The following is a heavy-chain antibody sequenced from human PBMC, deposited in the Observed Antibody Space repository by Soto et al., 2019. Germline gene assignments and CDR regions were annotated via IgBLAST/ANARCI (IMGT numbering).Heavy chain of an antibody. Sequence: EVQLLESGGGLVQPGGSLRLSCAASGFTFSSYAMSWLRQAPGKGLEWVSIISDTGGSTYYAADSVKGRFTISRDNSKNKLYLQMNSLRAEDTAVYYCAKSHPGFTYGEVVDYWGQGTLVTVSS. CDR1: GFTFSSYA. CDR3: AKSHPGFTYGEVVDY. V-gene: IGHV3-23*01. CDR2: ISDTGGST. D-gene: IGHD2-15*01. J-gene: IGHJ4*02.